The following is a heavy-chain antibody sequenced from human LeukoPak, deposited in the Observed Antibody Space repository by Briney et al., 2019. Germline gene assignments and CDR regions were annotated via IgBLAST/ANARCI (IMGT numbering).Heavy chain of an antibody. Sequence: QAGGSLRLSCAASGFTFSSYAMSWVRQAPGKGLEWVSAISGSGCSTYYADSVKGRFTISRDNSKNTLYLQMNSLRAEDTAVYHCASAYELLYSPPFDYWGQGTVVTVSS. D-gene: IGHD2-2*02. V-gene: IGHV3-23*01. CDR3: ASAYELLYSPPFDY. CDR2: ISGSGCST. J-gene: IGHJ4*02. CDR1: GFTFSSYA.